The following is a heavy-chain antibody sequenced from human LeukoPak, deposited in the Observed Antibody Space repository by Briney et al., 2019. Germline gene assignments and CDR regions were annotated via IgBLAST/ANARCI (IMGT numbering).Heavy chain of an antibody. D-gene: IGHD2-2*01. Sequence: PSETLSLTCAVYGGSFSGYYWSWIRQPPGKGLEWIGSIYYSGSTNYNPSLKSRVTISVDTSKNQFSLKLSSVTAADTAVYYCARDNPTRVPAAKSGAFDIWGQGTMVTVSS. V-gene: IGHV4-59*01. CDR3: ARDNPTRVPAAKSGAFDI. CDR2: IYYSGST. CDR1: GGSFSGYY. J-gene: IGHJ3*02.